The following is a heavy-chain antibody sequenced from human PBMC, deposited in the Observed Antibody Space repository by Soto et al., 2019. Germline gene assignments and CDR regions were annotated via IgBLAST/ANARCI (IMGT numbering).Heavy chain of an antibody. CDR2: ISGSGGST. D-gene: IGHD2-2*01. Sequence: LRLSCAASGFTFSSYAMSWVRQAPGKGLEWVSAISGSGGSTYYADSVKGRFTISRDNSKSTLYLQMNSLRAEDTAVYYCAKDMAVVVPAHYFDYWGQGTLVTVSS. CDR1: GFTFSSYA. CDR3: AKDMAVVVPAHYFDY. J-gene: IGHJ4*02. V-gene: IGHV3-23*01.